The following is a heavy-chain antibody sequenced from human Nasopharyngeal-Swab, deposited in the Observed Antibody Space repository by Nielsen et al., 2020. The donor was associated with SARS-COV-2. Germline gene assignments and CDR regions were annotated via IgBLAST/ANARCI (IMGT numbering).Heavy chain of an antibody. CDR3: ARDYYDNYDSDY. Sequence: WVRQAPGQGLEWVGCINPYSGDTKYAQKFQGRVTVTRDTSRSTAYIELSRLRPDDTAVYYCARDYYDNYDSDYWGQGTLVTVSS. D-gene: IGHD3-22*01. J-gene: IGHJ4*02. CDR2: INPYSGDT. V-gene: IGHV1-2*02.